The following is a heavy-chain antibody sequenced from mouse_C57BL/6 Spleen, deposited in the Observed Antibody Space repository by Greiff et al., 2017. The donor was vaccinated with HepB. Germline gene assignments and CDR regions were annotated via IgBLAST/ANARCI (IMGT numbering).Heavy chain of an antibody. CDR2: IDPSDSET. D-gene: IGHD2-12*01. CDR3: ARGVLLHYFDY. Sequence: QVQLKESGAELVRPGSSVKLSCKASGYTFTSYWMHWVKQRPIQGLEWIGNIDPSDSETHYNQKFKDKATLTVDKSSSTAYMQLSILTSEDSAVYYCARGVLLHYFDYWGQGTTLTVSS. V-gene: IGHV1-52*01. CDR1: GYTFTSYW. J-gene: IGHJ2*01.